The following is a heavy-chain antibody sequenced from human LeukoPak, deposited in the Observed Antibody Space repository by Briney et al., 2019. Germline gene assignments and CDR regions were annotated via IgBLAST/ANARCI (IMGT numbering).Heavy chain of an antibody. CDR2: IHTSGSN. D-gene: IGHD3-3*01. Sequence: SETLSLTCAVSGVSISPYYWAWIRQPPGKGLEGIGHIHTSGSNNQYPSLKSRVTISVDKSKNHFSLRLTSVTAADTAVYYCARLSAAVHLGAFDLWGQRTMVTVSS. V-gene: IGHV4-4*09. J-gene: IGHJ3*01. CDR3: ARLSAAVHLGAFDL. CDR1: GVSISPYY.